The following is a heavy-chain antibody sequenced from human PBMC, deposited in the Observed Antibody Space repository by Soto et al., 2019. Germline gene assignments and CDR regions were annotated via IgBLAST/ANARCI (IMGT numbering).Heavy chain of an antibody. CDR3: AREGVAPYYYYGMDV. CDR2: IGIDNGDT. J-gene: IGHJ6*02. V-gene: IGHV1-58*01. Sequence: ASVKVSCKASGFTFSSSAVQWMRQARGQRLEWIGWIGIDNGDTNYAQTFQGRVTMTRDTSTSTVYMELRSLRSDDTAVYYCAREGVAPYYYYGMDVWGQGTLVTVSS. CDR1: GFTFSSSA. D-gene: IGHD5-12*01.